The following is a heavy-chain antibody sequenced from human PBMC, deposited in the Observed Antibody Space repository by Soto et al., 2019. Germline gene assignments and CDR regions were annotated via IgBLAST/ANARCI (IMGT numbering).Heavy chain of an antibody. CDR3: ARDNDGLQLGGTYYYSLDV. V-gene: IGHV1-69*12. CDR1: GGTFSSSA. Sequence: QVQLVQSGAEMKEPGSSVKVSCKTSGGTFSSSAISWLRQAPGQGLEWMGGSIPLFRTPDYAQKFQGRVTIAAAEPTSTAYMELSSMRSEDTAAEYWARDNDGLQLGGTYYYSLDVWGQGPTIPVS. D-gene: IGHD4-4*01. J-gene: IGHJ6*02. CDR2: SIPLFRTP.